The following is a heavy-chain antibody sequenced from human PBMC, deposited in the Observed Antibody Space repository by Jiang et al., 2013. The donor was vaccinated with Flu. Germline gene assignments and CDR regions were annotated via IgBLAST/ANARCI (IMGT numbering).Heavy chain of an antibody. CDR2: VSGSGGTT. V-gene: IGHV3-23*04. CDR3: AKTRGAIKDGYAFDI. Sequence: VQLVESGGGLVQPGGSLRLSCAASGFTFSSYAMTWVRQGPGKGLEWVSAVSGSGGTTYYADSVKGRFTISRDNSKNTLYLQMNSLRAEDTAVYYCAKTRGAIKDGYAFDIWGQGTMVTVSS. CDR1: GFTFSSYA. D-gene: IGHD5-24*01. J-gene: IGHJ3*02.